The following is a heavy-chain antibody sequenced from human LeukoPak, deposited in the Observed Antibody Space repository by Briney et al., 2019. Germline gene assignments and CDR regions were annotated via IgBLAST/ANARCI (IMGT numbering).Heavy chain of an antibody. V-gene: IGHV3-66*01. CDR2: IYSGGST. J-gene: IGHJ4*02. Sequence: PGGSLRLSCAASGFTFSSYGMSWVRQAPGKGLEWVSVIYSGGSTYFADTVKGRFTISRDSSKNTLYLQMNSLRAEDTAVYYCARDLSDGESDYWGQGTLVTVSS. CDR1: GFTFSSYG. D-gene: IGHD3-10*01. CDR3: ARDLSDGESDY.